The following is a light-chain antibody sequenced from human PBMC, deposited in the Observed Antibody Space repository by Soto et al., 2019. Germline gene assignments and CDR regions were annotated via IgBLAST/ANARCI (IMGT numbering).Light chain of an antibody. J-gene: IGLJ2*01. CDR3: YSYVGSIS. Sequence: QSALTQPASVSGSPGQSITISCTGTSSDVGGHNFVSWYQQHPGKAPELMIYAVSKRPSGVSNRFSGYKSGNTASLTISGLQAEYEADYYCYSYVGSISFGGGTTVTVL. CDR2: AVS. V-gene: IGLV2-23*02. CDR1: SSDVGGHNF.